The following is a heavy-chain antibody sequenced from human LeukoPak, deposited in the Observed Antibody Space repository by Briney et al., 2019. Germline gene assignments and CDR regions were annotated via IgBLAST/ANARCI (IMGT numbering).Heavy chain of an antibody. CDR1: GGSISSGSYY. J-gene: IGHJ4*02. CDR2: IYTSGST. Sequence: PSETLSLXCTVSGGSISSGSYYWSWIRQPAGKGLEWIGRIYTSGSTNYNPSLKSRVTISVDTSKNQFSLKLSSVTAADTAVYYCARDGDVPYWGQGTLVTVSS. CDR3: ARDGDVPY. V-gene: IGHV4-61*02.